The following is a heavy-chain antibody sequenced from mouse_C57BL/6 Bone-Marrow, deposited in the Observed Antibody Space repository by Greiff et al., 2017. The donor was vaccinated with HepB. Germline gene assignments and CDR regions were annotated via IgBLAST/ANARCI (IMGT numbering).Heavy chain of an antibody. CDR2: IDPSDSYT. CDR1: GYTFTSYW. J-gene: IGHJ2*01. Sequence: QVQLQQPGAELVMPGASVKLSCKASGYTFTSYWMHWVKQRPGQGLEWIGEIDPSDSYTNYNQKFKGKSTLTVDKSSSTAYMQLSSLTSEDSAVYYCARAESDFDYWGQGTTLTVSS. CDR3: ARAESDFDY. V-gene: IGHV1-69*01. D-gene: IGHD6-2*01.